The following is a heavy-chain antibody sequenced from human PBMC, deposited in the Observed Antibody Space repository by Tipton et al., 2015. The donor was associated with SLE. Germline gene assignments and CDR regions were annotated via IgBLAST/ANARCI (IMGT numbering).Heavy chain of an antibody. V-gene: IGHV4-59*12. Sequence: TLSLTCTVSGGSISSYYWSWIRQPPGKGLEWIGSIYYSGSTYYNPSLKSRVTISVDTSKNQFSLKLSSVTAADTAVYYCARGKDFWSGYYMDYWGQGTLVTVSS. CDR2: IYYSGST. J-gene: IGHJ4*02. D-gene: IGHD3-3*01. CDR3: ARGKDFWSGYYMDY. CDR1: GGSISSYY.